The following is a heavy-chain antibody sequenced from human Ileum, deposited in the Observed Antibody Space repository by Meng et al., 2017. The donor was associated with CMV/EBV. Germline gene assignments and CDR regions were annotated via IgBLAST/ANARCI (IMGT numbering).Heavy chain of an antibody. D-gene: IGHD2-8*02. V-gene: IGHV3-7*01. CDR2: IKSDGNEK. J-gene: IGHJ4*02. CDR1: GFTFSSYW. CDR3: VRDWTAGYCTGISCYPQY. Sequence: GESLKISCVASGFTFSSYWMTWVRQAPGKGLEWVASIKSDGNEKNYVDSVKGPFTISRDNTKNSLFLQMNSLRAEDTAVYYCVRDWTAGYCTGISCYPQYWGQRTLVTVSS.